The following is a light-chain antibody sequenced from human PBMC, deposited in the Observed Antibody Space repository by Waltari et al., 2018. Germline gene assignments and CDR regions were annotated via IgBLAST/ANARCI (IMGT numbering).Light chain of an antibody. CDR1: QSAKTS. J-gene: IGKJ4*01. CDR3: QQRYSWPLT. V-gene: IGKV3-11*01. CDR2: DTS. Sequence: EVVMTQSPATLSVSPGERVSLSCRASQSAKTSLAWYQQKPGQGPRLLIFDTSNRATGIPARFSGGGSGTDFTLTISSLEPEDFATYYCQQRYSWPLTFGGGTKVEIK.